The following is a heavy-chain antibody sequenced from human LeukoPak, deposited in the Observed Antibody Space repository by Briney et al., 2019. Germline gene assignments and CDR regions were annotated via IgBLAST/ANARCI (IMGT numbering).Heavy chain of an antibody. CDR3: ARAGVVVAATGFGY. V-gene: IGHV3-21*01. CDR2: ISSSSSYI. J-gene: IGHJ4*02. D-gene: IGHD2-15*01. Sequence: GGSLRLSCAASGFTFSSYSMNWVRQAPGKGLEWVSSISSSSSYIYYADSVKGRFTLSRDNAKNSLYLQMNSLRAEDTAVYHCARAGVVVAATGFGYWGQGTLVTVSS. CDR1: GFTFSSYS.